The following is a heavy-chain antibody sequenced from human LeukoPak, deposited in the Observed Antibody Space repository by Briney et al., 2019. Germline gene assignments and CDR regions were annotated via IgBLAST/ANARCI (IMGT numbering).Heavy chain of an antibody. J-gene: IGHJ6*02. CDR1: GFTFNRCW. Sequence: GGSLRLSCVVSGFTFNRCWMNWVRQAPGKGLEWVSSISGTGGRTYSADSVKGRFTISRDNSKNTLYLQMKNLRVEHTAVYYCAKGLHGGVGYGVDVWGQGTTVSVSS. V-gene: IGHV3-23*01. D-gene: IGHD3-16*01. CDR2: ISGTGGRT. CDR3: AKGLHGGVGYGVDV.